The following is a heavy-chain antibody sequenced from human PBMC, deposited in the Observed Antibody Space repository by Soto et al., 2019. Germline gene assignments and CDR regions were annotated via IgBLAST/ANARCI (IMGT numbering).Heavy chain of an antibody. CDR1: GFTFGNYG. J-gene: IGHJ5*01. CDR2: ISGGGGST. Sequence: GGSLRLSCAASGFTFGNYGMNWVRQAPGKGLEWVSGISGGGGSTYYADSVKGRFTISRDPSKNTIFLEMNSLRAEDTAVYYCAKGFIVVVTVTRPDDAFDAWGQGTLVTVSS. CDR3: AKGFIVVVTVTRPDDAFDA. V-gene: IGHV3-23*01. D-gene: IGHD2-21*02.